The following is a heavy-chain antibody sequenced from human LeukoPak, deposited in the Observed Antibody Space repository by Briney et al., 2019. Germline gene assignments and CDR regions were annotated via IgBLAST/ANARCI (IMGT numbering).Heavy chain of an antibody. V-gene: IGHV4-34*01. CDR2: INHSGST. CDR1: GGSFSGYY. CDR3: ARGGLRFQKY. D-gene: IGHD3-3*01. Sequence: SETLSLTCAVYGGSFSGYYWSWIRQPPGKGLEWIGEINHSGSTNYNPSLKSRVTISVDTSKNQFSLKPSSVTAADTAVYYCARGGLRFQKYWGQGTLVTVSS. J-gene: IGHJ4*02.